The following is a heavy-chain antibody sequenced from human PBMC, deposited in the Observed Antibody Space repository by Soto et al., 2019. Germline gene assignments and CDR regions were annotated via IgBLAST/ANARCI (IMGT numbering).Heavy chain of an antibody. Sequence: GGSLRLSCAASGFTFSSYSMNWVRQAPGKGLEWVSSISSSSSYIYYADSVKGRFTISRDNAKNSLYLQMNSLRAEDTAVYYCARADLRTIAAAEHNYYYYGTDVSGPATTVTVSS. CDR1: GFTFSSYS. V-gene: IGHV3-21*01. J-gene: IGHJ6*02. CDR2: ISSSSSYI. D-gene: IGHD6-13*01. CDR3: ARADLRTIAAAEHNYYYYGTDV.